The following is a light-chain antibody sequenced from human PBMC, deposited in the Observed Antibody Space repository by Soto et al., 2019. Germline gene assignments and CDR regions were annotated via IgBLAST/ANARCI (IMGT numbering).Light chain of an antibody. J-gene: IGKJ4*01. V-gene: IGKV3-11*01. CDR2: DAS. CDR1: QSVGSY. CDR3: QQRYSWPT. Sequence: ESVLIPSAAAPSLSPGERATLSCRASQSVGSYLIWYQQKPGQAPRLLIFDASTRATDIPDRFSGSGSGTDFTLTISSLEPEDFAVYYCQQRYSWPTFGGGTKVDIK.